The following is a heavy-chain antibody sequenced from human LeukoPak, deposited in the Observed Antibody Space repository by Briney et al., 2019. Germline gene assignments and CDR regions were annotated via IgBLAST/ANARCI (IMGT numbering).Heavy chain of an antibody. CDR3: ARDPLVVVATGDY. V-gene: IGHV3-66*01. D-gene: IGHD3-22*01. CDR2: IYSGGST. CDR1: GFTVSSNY. J-gene: IGHJ4*02. Sequence: PGGSLRLSCAASGFTVSSNYMSWVRQAPGKGLEWVSVIYSGGSTYYADSVKGRFTISRDNSKNTLCLQMNSLRAEDTAVYYCARDPLVVVATGDYWGQGTLVTVSS.